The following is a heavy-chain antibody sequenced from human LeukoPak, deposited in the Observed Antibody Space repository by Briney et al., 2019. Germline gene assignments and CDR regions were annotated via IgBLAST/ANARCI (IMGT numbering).Heavy chain of an antibody. V-gene: IGHV3-7*01. CDR1: GFTFSRYW. J-gene: IGHJ4*02. Sequence: QPGGSLRLSCAASGFTFSRYWMSWVRQAPGKGLEYIANIKEDGSEKYYVDSVKGRFTISRDNAKNSLFLQMNSLRADDTAVYYCAREEEWYASGTYYKGFDSWGQGTLVTVSS. CDR2: IKEDGSEK. CDR3: AREEEWYASGTYYKGFDS. D-gene: IGHD3-10*01.